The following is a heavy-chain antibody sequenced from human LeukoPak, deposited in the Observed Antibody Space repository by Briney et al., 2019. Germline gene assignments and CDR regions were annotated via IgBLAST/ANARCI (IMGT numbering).Heavy chain of an antibody. CDR3: AKQLASFQQLVKYFQH. D-gene: IGHD6-6*01. J-gene: IGHJ1*01. V-gene: IGHV3-30-3*02. Sequence: GRSLRLSCAASGFTFSSYAMHWVRQAPGKGLEWVAVISYDGSNKYYADSVKGRFTISRDNSKNTLYLQMNSLRAEDTAVYYCAKQLASFQQLVKYFQHWGQGTLVTVSS. CDR1: GFTFSSYA. CDR2: ISYDGSNK.